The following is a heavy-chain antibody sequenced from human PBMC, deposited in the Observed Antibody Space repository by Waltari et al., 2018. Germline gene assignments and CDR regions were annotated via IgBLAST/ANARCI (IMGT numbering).Heavy chain of an antibody. Sequence: QLQLQESGPGLVKPSETLSLTCTVSGGSISSSRYSWRLISQPPGKGLEWIGSIYYSGSTYYNPSLKSRVTISVDTSKNQFSLKLSSVTAADTAVYYCALSGGSAKYYYYYYMDVWGKGTTVTVSS. CDR1: GGSISSSRYS. V-gene: IGHV4-39*01. J-gene: IGHJ6*03. CDR2: IYYSGST. CDR3: ALSGGSAKYYYYYYMDV. D-gene: IGHD2-15*01.